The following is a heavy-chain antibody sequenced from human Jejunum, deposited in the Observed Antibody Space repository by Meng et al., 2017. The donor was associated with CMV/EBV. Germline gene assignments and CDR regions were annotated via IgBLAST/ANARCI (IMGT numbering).Heavy chain of an antibody. Sequence: SIDYYIPVIRRAPGEGLEWVSYISGGAHVSYYADSVKARLTIASDNAGNSLYLQMNSLRGEDTAVYYCARAGVVVTATPHYYGMDVWGHGTAVTVSS. D-gene: IGHD2-15*01. CDR3: ARAGVVVTATPHYYGMDV. CDR2: ISGGAHVS. J-gene: IGHJ6*02. CDR1: SIDYY. V-gene: IGHV3-11*01.